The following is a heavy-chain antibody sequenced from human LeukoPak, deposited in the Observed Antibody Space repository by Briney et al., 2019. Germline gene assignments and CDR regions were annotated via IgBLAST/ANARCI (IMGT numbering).Heavy chain of an antibody. V-gene: IGHV3-74*01. Sequence: PGGSLRLSCAASGFTFSSHWMHWVRHAPGKGLVWVSRIESDGSGTSYAGSVKGRFTISRDNAKNTLYLQMNSLRAEDTAVYYCARDLPYCGGDCFIDYWGQGTLVTVSS. CDR3: ARDLPYCGGDCFIDY. CDR2: IESDGSGT. D-gene: IGHD2-21*02. CDR1: GFTFSSHW. J-gene: IGHJ4*02.